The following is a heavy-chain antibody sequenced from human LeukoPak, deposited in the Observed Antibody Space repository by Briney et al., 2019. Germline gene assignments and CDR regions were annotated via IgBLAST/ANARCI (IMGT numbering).Heavy chain of an antibody. CDR2: IYYSGST. CDR3: ARTYDFWSGYLKELTFDY. CDR1: GGSISSGGYY. V-gene: IGHV4-31*03. Sequence: SQTLSLTCTVSGGSISSGGYYWSWIRQHPGKGLEWIGYIYYSGSTYYNPSLKSRVTISVDTSKNQFSLKLSSVTAAVTAVYYCARTYDFWSGYLKELTFDYWGQGTLVTVSS. J-gene: IGHJ4*02. D-gene: IGHD3-3*01.